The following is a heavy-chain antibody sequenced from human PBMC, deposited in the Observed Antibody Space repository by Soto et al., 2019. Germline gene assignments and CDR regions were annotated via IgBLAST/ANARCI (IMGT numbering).Heavy chain of an antibody. Sequence: QLVESGGGVVQPGRSLRLSCATAGFTFSNHGIHWVRQAPGKGLEWVAIIWYDGMNKYNADSVKGRFTISRDNCENTVYLQMNNLRVEDTGIYYCARDPPDDSSGHYSFDYWGQGTLVTVS. J-gene: IGHJ4*02. D-gene: IGHD3-22*01. CDR1: GFTFSNHG. CDR2: IWYDGMNK. CDR3: ARDPPDDSSGHYSFDY. V-gene: IGHV3-33*01.